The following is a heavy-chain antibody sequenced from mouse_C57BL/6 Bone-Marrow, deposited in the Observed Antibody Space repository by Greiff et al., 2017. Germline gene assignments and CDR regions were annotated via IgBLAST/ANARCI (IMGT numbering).Heavy chain of an antibody. J-gene: IGHJ1*03. V-gene: IGHV1-63*01. CDR3: AIYYSNYWYFDV. D-gene: IGHD2-5*01. CDR1: GYTFTNYW. Sequence: QVQLQQSGAELVRPGTSVKMSCKASGYTFTNYWIGWAKQRPGHGLEWIGDIYPGGGYTKYNEKFKGKATLTADKSSSTAYMQFRSLTSEDSAIHYCAIYYSNYWYFDVWGTGTTVTVSS. CDR2: IYPGGGYT.